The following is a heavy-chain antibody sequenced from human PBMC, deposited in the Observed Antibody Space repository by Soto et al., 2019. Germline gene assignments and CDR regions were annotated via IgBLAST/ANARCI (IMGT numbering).Heavy chain of an antibody. V-gene: IGHV5-51*01. D-gene: IGHD2-15*01. CDR2: VYPRDSDT. Sequence: VESLKISCKASGYIFIDCWIGWVRQMPGKGLEWMGIVYPRDSDTRYSPSFQGQVTISADRSTGTAFLQWRSLKASDTALYYCARPPLPGYSIHFNSWGQGTLVTVSS. CDR3: ARPPLPGYSIHFNS. J-gene: IGHJ4*02. CDR1: GYIFIDCW.